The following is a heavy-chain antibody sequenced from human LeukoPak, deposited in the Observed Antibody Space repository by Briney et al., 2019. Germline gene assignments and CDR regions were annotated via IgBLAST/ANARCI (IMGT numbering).Heavy chain of an antibody. D-gene: IGHD6-19*01. J-gene: IGHJ3*02. CDR3: AKGRRSSGWLDAFDI. CDR1: GFTFSSYA. V-gene: IGHV3-23*01. Sequence: GGSLRLSCAASGFTFSSYAMSWVRQAPGKGLEWVSAISGSGGSTYYADSVKGRFTISRDNSKNPLYLQMNSLRAEDTAVYYCAKGRRSSGWLDAFDIWGQGTMVTVSS. CDR2: ISGSGGST.